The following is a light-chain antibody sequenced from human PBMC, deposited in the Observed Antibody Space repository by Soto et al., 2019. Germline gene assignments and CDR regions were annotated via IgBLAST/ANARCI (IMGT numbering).Light chain of an antibody. J-gene: IGLJ3*02. Sequence: QSVLTQPPSASGSPGRSVTISCSGTSSDVGDYNSVSWYQQHPGKAPKLMIYEVSKRPSGVPDRFSGSKSGNAAFLTVSGLQAEDEADYYCSSYAGSNIWVFGGGTQLTVL. CDR3: SSYAGSNIWV. V-gene: IGLV2-8*01. CDR2: EVS. CDR1: SSDVGDYNS.